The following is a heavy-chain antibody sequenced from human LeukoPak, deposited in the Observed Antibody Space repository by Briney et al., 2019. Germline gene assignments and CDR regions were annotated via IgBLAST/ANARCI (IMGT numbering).Heavy chain of an antibody. V-gene: IGHV4-39*01. CDR3: ARLSSVTYCSGGSCSRGGHDY. Sequence: SETLSLTCTVSGGSITSSPYYWGWIRQAPGKALEWIANIYYSGTTAYNPSLKSRVTISVDTPKNQFSLELTSVTAADTAVYYCARLSSVTYCSGGSCSRGGHDYWGQGTLVTVSS. CDR2: IYYSGTT. J-gene: IGHJ4*02. D-gene: IGHD2-15*01. CDR1: GGSITSSPYY.